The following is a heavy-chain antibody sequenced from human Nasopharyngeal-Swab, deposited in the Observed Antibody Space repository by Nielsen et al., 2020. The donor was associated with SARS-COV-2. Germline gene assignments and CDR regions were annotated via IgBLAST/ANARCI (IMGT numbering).Heavy chain of an antibody. CDR1: GYSISSGYY. V-gene: IGHV4-38-2*02. J-gene: IGHJ4*02. D-gene: IGHD5-18*01. CDR2: IYHSGST. CDR3: ARAMDTAMVWYYFDY. Sequence: GSLRLSCTVSGYSISSGYYWGWIRQPPGKGLEWIGSIYHSGSTYYNPSLKSRVTISVDTSKNQFSLKLSSVTAADTAVYYCARAMDTAMVWYYFDYWGQGTLVTVSS.